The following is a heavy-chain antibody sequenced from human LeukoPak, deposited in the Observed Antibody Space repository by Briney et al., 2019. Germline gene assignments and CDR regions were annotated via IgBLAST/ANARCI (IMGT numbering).Heavy chain of an antibody. Sequence: GASVKVSCKASGYTFTSYDINWVRQATGQGLEWMGWMNPNSDNTGYAQRFQGRVTMTRNTSISTAYMELSSLRSEDTAVYYCATWGVSYYYDSSGYYPIDYWGQGTLVTVSS. V-gene: IGHV1-8*01. D-gene: IGHD3-22*01. CDR2: MNPNSDNT. CDR1: GYTFTSYD. CDR3: ATWGVSYYYDSSGYYPIDY. J-gene: IGHJ4*02.